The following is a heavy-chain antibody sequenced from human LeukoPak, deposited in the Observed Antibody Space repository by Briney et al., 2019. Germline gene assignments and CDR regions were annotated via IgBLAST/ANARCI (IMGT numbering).Heavy chain of an antibody. Sequence: GASVKVSCKASGYTFTSYDINWVRQATGQGLEWMGWMNPNSGNTGYAQKFQGRVTITRNTSISTAYMELSSLRSEDTAVYYCARGIGSTYYYYYMDVWGKGTTVTVSS. CDR3: ARGIGSTYYYYYMDV. D-gene: IGHD2-2*01. V-gene: IGHV1-8*01. CDR1: GYTFTSYD. J-gene: IGHJ6*03. CDR2: MNPNSGNT.